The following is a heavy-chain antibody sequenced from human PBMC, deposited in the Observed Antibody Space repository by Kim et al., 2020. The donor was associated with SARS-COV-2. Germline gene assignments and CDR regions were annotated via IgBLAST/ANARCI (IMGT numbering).Heavy chain of an antibody. CDR3: ARGRAGVVPSPVLGLGPYYEYYAMDV. CDR2: INHTGGP. V-gene: IGHV4-34*01. CDR1: GGSFSGFN. J-gene: IGHJ6*02. D-gene: IGHD2-8*02. Sequence: SETLSLTCAVYGGSFSGFNWSWIRRPPGKGLEWIGEINHTGGPKFSPSLKSRITISVDTSKSQFSLRLRSMTATDTAVYYCARGRAGVVPSPVLGLGPYYEYYAMDVWGRGTPVAVSS.